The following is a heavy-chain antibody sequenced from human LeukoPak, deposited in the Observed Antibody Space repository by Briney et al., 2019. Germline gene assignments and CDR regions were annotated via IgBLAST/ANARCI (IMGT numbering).Heavy chain of an antibody. J-gene: IGHJ6*04. CDR1: GFTFSSYA. CDR2: ISYDGSNK. Sequence: QAGGSLRLSCAASGFTFSSYAMHWVRQAPGKGLEWVAVISYDGSNKYYADSVKGRFTISRDNSKNTLYLQMNSLRAEDTAVYYCARDWKRVPAALVYYGTDVWGKGTTVTVSS. V-gene: IGHV3-30*04. D-gene: IGHD2-2*01. CDR3: ARDWKRVPAALVYYGTDV.